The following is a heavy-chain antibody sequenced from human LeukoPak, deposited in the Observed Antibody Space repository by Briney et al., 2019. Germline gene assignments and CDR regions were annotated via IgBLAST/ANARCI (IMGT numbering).Heavy chain of an antibody. CDR3: ARLYVMEDWFDP. V-gene: IGHV1-18*01. J-gene: IGHJ5*02. CDR1: GYTFTSYG. D-gene: IGHD2-8*01. CDR2: ISAYNGNT. Sequence: ASVKVSCKASGYTFTSYGISWARQAPGQGLEWMGWISAYNGNTNYAQKLQGRVTMTTDTSTSTAYMELRSLRSDDTAVYYCARLYVMEDWFDPWGQGTLVTVSS.